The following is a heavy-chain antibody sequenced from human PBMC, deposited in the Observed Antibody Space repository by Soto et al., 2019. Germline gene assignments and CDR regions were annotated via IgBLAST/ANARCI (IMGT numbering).Heavy chain of an antibody. D-gene: IGHD3-10*01. J-gene: IGHJ5*02. Sequence: SETLSLTCTVSGGSISSSSYYWSWIRQPPGKGLEWIGSISYSGSTKYNPSLESRVMVSLDTSKNQFSLRLTSVTAADTALYYCARDWDSSGLFDPWGQGALVTVSS. CDR1: GGSISSSSYY. CDR2: ISYSGST. CDR3: ARDWDSSGLFDP. V-gene: IGHV4-61*01.